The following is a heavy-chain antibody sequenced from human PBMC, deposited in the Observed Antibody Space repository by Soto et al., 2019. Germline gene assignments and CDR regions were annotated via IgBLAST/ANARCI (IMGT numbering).Heavy chain of an antibody. CDR3: EMEGVSARFDY. Sequence: EVHLLESGGGLVQPGGSLRLSCVASGFIFSNYPMAWVRQAPGKGLEYVSAIGAGGHTFYADSVKGRFTISRDNSKSTLDLQMGSLGAEDTAVYSCEMEGVSARFDYWGQGTLVTVSS. CDR2: IGAGGHT. V-gene: IGHV3-23*01. CDR1: GFIFSNYP. D-gene: IGHD6-6*01. J-gene: IGHJ4*02.